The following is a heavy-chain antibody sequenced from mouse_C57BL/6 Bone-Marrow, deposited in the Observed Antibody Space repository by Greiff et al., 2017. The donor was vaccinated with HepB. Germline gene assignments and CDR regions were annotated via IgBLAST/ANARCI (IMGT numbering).Heavy chain of an antibody. V-gene: IGHV3-6*01. CDR1: GYSITSGYY. J-gene: IGHJ2*01. CDR2: ISYDGSN. Sequence: EVKVEESGPGLVKPSQSLSLTCSVTGYSITSGYYWNWIRQFPGNKLEWMGYISYDGSNNYNPSLKNRISITRDTSKNQFFLKLNSVTTEDTATYYRARGSGSSFYFDYWGQGTTLTVSS. D-gene: IGHD1-1*01. CDR3: ARGSGSSFYFDY.